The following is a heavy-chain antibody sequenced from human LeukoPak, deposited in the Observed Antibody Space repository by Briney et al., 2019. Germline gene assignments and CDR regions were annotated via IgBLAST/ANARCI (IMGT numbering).Heavy chain of an antibody. CDR2: INPSSGGT. J-gene: IGHJ4*02. CDR3: ARVGSNFYDDSGYNDY. V-gene: IGHV1-2*02. CDR1: GYTFICYS. D-gene: IGHD3-22*01. Sequence: ASVKVSCKASGYTFICYSMHWVRQAPGQGLEWMGWINPSSGGTKYAQKFQGRVTMTTDTSISTAYMELSRLRSDDTALYYCARVGSNFYDDSGYNDYWGQGTLVTVSS.